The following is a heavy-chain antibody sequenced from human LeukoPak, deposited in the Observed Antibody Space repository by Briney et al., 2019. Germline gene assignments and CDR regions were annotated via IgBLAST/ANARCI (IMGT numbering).Heavy chain of an antibody. CDR1: GFTFSSYD. V-gene: IGHV3-13*01. CDR2: IGTAGEI. D-gene: IGHD3-22*01. J-gene: IGHJ4*02. Sequence: GGSLRLSCAASGFTFSSYDIHWVRQATGKGLEWVSGIGTAGEIYYPGSVKGRFTISRENAKNSLYLQMNSLRAEDTALYYCAKGVYYDSSRPFDYWGQGTLVTVSS. CDR3: AKGVYYDSSRPFDY.